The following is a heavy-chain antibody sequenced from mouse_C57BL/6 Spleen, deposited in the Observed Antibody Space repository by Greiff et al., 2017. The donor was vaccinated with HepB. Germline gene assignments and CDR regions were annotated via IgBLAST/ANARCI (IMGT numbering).Heavy chain of an antibody. CDR1: GFTFSDYG. V-gene: IGHV5-17*01. Sequence: EVKLVESGGGLVKPGGSLKLSCAASGFTFSDYGMHWVRQAPEKGLEWVAYISSGSSTIYYADTVKGRFTISRDNAKNTLFLQMTSLRSEDTAMYYCARPGSKGVVYLDYWGQGTTPTVSS. CDR2: ISSGSSTI. CDR3: ARPGSKGVVYLDY. J-gene: IGHJ2*01. D-gene: IGHD2-5*01.